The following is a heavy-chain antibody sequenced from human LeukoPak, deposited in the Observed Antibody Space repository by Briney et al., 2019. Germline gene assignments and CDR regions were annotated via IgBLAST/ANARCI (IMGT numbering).Heavy chain of an antibody. Sequence: GGSLRLSCAASGLTFSSYALAWVRQAPGKGLEWVSAISGSGGTTYYADSVKGHFTISRDNSKNTLYLQMNSLRAEDTAVYYCAKNFYGDYNFFFDYWGQGTLVTVSS. D-gene: IGHD4-17*01. CDR2: ISGSGGTT. CDR3: AKNFYGDYNFFFDY. CDR1: GLTFSSYA. V-gene: IGHV3-23*01. J-gene: IGHJ4*02.